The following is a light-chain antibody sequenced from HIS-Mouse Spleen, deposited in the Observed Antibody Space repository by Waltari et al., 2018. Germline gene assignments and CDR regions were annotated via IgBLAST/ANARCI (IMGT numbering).Light chain of an antibody. J-gene: IGKJ1*01. CDR3: QQLNSYPPT. Sequence: DIQLTQSPSFLSASVGDRVTITCRASHGISSYLTWYQQKPGKAPKLLIYAASTLKSGVPSRFSGSGAGTEFSLTNSSLQREDFATYYCQQLNSYPPTFGQGTKVEI. CDR2: AAS. V-gene: IGKV1-9*01. CDR1: HGISSY.